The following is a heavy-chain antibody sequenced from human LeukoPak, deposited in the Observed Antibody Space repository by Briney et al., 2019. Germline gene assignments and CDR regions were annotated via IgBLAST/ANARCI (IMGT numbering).Heavy chain of an antibody. V-gene: IGHV4-59*12. D-gene: IGHD1-26*01. CDR2: IYYSGST. J-gene: IGHJ4*02. Sequence: SETLSLTCTVSGGSISSYYWSWIRQPPGKGLEWIGYIYYSGSTNYNPSLKSRVTISVDTSKNQFSLKLSSVTAADTAIYYCTRVAAGGTGGRLFDYWGQGTLVIVSS. CDR1: GGSISSYY. CDR3: TRVAAGGTGGRLFDY.